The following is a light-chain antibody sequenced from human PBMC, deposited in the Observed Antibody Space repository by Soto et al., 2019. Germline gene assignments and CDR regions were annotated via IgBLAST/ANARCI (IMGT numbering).Light chain of an antibody. CDR3: QQYGSSPWT. CDR2: GTS. CDR1: QTVSSSY. J-gene: IGKJ1*01. V-gene: IGKV3-20*01. Sequence: EIVLTQSPGTLSLSPGERASLSCRASQTVSSSYLAWYQQKPGQAPRLLIYGTSHRAAGIPDRFGGSGSGTDFTLTISRLEPEDFAVYYCQQYGSSPWTFGQGTKVDIK.